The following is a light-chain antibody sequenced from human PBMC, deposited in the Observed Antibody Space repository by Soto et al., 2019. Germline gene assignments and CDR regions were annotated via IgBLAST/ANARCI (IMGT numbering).Light chain of an antibody. CDR3: QQYNNWPPWT. CDR2: DAS. Sequence: IRVSQSPSTLSVSPGESATLSCRASQRISRNLAWYQQKPGQAPRLLIYDASTRATAIPARFSGSGSETEFTLTISCLQSEDSAVYYCQQYNNWPPWTFGQGTKVDI. CDR1: QRISRN. J-gene: IGKJ1*01. V-gene: IGKV3-15*01.